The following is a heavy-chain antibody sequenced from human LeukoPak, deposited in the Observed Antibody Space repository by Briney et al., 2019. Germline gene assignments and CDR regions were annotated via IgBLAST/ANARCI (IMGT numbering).Heavy chain of an antibody. V-gene: IGHV4-34*01. CDR3: ARDGFSSGWRQHDAFDI. Sequence: SETLSLTCAVYGGSFSGYYWSWIRQPPGKGLEWIGEINHSGSTNYNPSLKSRVTISVDTSKNQFSLKLSSVTAADTAAYYCARDGFSSGWRQHDAFDIWGQGTMVTVSS. D-gene: IGHD6-19*01. CDR2: INHSGST. J-gene: IGHJ3*02. CDR1: GGSFSGYY.